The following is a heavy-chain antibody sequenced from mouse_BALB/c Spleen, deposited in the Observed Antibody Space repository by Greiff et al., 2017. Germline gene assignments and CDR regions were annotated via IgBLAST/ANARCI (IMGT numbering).Heavy chain of an antibody. V-gene: IGHV1-14*01. CDR2: INPYNDGT. CDR1: GYTFTSYV. D-gene: IGHD4-1*01. J-gene: IGHJ3*01. CDR3: AREAGTAWFAY. Sequence: EVQLQQSGPELVKPGASVKMSCKASGYTFTSYVMHWVKQKPGQGLEWIGYINPYNDGTKYNEKFKGKATLTSDKSSSTAYMELSSLTSEDSAVYYCAREAGTAWFAYWGQGTLVTVSA.